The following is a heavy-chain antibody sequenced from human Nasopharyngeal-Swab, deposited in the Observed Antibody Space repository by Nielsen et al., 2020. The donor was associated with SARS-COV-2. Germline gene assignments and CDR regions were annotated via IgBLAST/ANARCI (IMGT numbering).Heavy chain of an antibody. V-gene: IGHV3-30*18. CDR1: GFTSSSSG. D-gene: IGHD4-17*01. CDR3: AKDVHGDYGGIDY. CDR2: ISYDGSNE. J-gene: IGHJ4*02. Sequence: SCAASGFTSSSSGMDWVRQAPGKGLEWVAVISYDGSNEYYGDSVKGRFTISRDNSKNTLYLQMNSLRVDDTAVYYCAKDVHGDYGGIDYWGQGILVTVSS.